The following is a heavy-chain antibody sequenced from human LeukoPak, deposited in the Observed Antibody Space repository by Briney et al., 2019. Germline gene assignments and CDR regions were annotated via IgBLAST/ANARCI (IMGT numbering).Heavy chain of an antibody. J-gene: IGHJ4*02. CDR1: RFTFSSYS. CDR3: ARGFLVLHDMDY. Sequence: GGSLRLSCAASRFTFSSYSMNWVRQAPGKGLEWVSSISSSSSYIYYADSVKGRFTISRHNAKNSLYLQMNSLRAEDTAVYYCARGFLVLHDMDYWGQGTLVTVSS. CDR2: ISSSSSYI. V-gene: IGHV3-21*01. D-gene: IGHD2/OR15-2a*01.